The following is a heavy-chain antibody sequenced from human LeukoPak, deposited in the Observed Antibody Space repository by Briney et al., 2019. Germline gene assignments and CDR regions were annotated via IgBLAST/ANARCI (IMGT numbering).Heavy chain of an antibody. CDR2: IIPILGIA. CDR1: VGTFSSYA. D-gene: IGHD4-23*01. V-gene: IGHV1-69*04. CDR3: ARGREGYGGNAAGPAVGAFDI. J-gene: IGHJ3*02. Sequence: SVKVSCKAFVGTFSSYAISWVRQAPGQGLEWVGRIIPILGIANYAQKFQGRVTITADKSTSTAYMELSSLRPEDTAVYYCARGREGYGGNAAGPAVGAFDIWGQGTMVTVSS.